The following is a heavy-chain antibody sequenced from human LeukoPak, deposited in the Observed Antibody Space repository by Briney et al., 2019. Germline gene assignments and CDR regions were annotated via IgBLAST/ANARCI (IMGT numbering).Heavy chain of an antibody. D-gene: IGHD1-26*01. V-gene: IGHV4-34*01. CDR3: ARTVVGATYRNFDY. CDR2: INHSGST. Sequence: SETLSLTCAVYGGSFSGYYWSWIRQPPGKGLEWIGEINHSGSTNYNPSLKSRVTISVDTSKNQFSLKLSSVTAADTAVYYCARTVVGATYRNFDYWGQGTLVTVSS. J-gene: IGHJ4*02. CDR1: GGSFSGYY.